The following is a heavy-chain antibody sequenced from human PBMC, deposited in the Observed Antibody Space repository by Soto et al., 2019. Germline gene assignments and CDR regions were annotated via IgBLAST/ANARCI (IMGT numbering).Heavy chain of an antibody. CDR1: GFTVSSNY. V-gene: IGHV3-53*01. Sequence: SGGSLRLSCAASGFTVSSNYMSWVRQAPGKGLEWVSVIYSGGSTYYADSVKGRFTISRDNSKNTLYLQMNSLRAEDTAVYYCARVSSGWYDFDYWGQGTLVTVSS. CDR3: ARVSSGWYDFDY. CDR2: IYSGGST. J-gene: IGHJ4*02. D-gene: IGHD6-19*01.